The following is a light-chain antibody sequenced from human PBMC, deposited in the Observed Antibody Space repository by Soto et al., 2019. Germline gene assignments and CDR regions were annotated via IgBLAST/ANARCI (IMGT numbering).Light chain of an antibody. Sequence: QSVLTQPPSVSGAPGQRVTIACTGSTSNIGAGYDVHWYQQLPGTAPKLLIFGNSNRPSGVPDRFAGSKSDTSASLAITGLQAEDEADYYCQSYDNSLSGRVFGGWTKLTVL. J-gene: IGLJ3*02. V-gene: IGLV1-40*01. CDR2: GNS. CDR3: QSYDNSLSGRV. CDR1: TSNIGAGYD.